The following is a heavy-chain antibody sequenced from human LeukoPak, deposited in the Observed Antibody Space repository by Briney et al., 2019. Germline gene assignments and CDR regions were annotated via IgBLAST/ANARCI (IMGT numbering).Heavy chain of an antibody. D-gene: IGHD7-27*01. Sequence: GGSLRLSCAASGFTFSSYSMNRVRQAPGKGLEWVSSISSSSSYIYYADSVKGRFTISRDNAKNSLYLQMNSLRAEDTAVYYCARDQGPGAPSGMDVWGKGTTVTVSS. CDR3: ARDQGPGAPSGMDV. J-gene: IGHJ6*04. V-gene: IGHV3-21*01. CDR2: ISSSSSYI. CDR1: GFTFSSYS.